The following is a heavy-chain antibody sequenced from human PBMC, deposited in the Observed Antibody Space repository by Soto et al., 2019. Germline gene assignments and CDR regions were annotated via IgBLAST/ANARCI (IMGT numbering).Heavy chain of an antibody. J-gene: IGHJ3*02. Sequence: SWVRQAPGQGLEWMGWISAYNGNTNYAQKLQGRVTMTTDTSTSTAYMELRSLRSDDTAVYYCAREAWYAFGIWGQGTMVTVSS. CDR2: ISAYNGNT. V-gene: IGHV1-18*01. CDR3: AREAWYAFGI. D-gene: IGHD2-15*01.